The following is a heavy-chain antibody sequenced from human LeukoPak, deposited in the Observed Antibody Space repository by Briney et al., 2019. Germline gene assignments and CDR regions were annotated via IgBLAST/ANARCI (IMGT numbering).Heavy chain of an antibody. CDR1: GFTFSDYG. Sequence: GGSLRLSRAASGFTFSDYGMHWVRQAPGKGLEWVAFIRYDGSDKYYADSVKGRFTISRDNSKNTLYVQMNTLRAEDTAVYYCAKDIGRGSYYYFDYWGQGTLVTVSS. CDR2: IRYDGSDK. CDR3: AKDIGRGSYYYFDY. D-gene: IGHD1-26*01. J-gene: IGHJ4*02. V-gene: IGHV3-30*02.